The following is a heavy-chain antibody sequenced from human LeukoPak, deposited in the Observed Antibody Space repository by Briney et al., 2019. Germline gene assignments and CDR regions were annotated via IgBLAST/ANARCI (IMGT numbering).Heavy chain of an antibody. CDR2: IYTSGST. CDR3: ARDLRRWGIAVAPLGAFDI. V-gene: IGHV4-4*07. CDR1: GGSISSYY. Sequence: PSETLSLTCTVSGGSISSYYWSWIRQPAGKGLEWIGRIYTSGSTNYNPSLKSRVTMSVDTSKNQFSLKLSSVTAADTAVYYCARDLRRWGIAVAPLGAFDIWGQGTMVTVSS. J-gene: IGHJ3*02. D-gene: IGHD6-19*01.